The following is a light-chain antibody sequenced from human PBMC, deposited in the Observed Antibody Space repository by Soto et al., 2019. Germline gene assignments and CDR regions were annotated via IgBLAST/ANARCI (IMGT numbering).Light chain of an antibody. CDR2: AAS. V-gene: IGKV1-39*01. CDR3: QQSYSTPPWT. CDR1: QTVERW. J-gene: IGKJ1*01. Sequence: DIQITQSPSTLPASVGDRVTISCRASQTVERWLAWYQQKPGKAPKLLIYAASNLQSGVPSRFSGSGSGTDFTLTISSLQPEDFATYFCQQSYSTPPWTFGQGTKVDIK.